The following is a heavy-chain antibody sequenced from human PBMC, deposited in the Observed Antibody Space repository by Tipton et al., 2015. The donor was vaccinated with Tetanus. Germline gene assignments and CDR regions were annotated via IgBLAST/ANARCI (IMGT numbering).Heavy chain of an antibody. J-gene: IGHJ4*02. V-gene: IGHV3-7*01. CDR2: IKQDGSDK. CDR3: ARDASRYTYGSNYFDY. D-gene: IGHD5-18*01. Sequence: GSLRLSCAASGFTFSSYWMSWVRQAPGRGLEWVASIKQDGSDKNYVDSVKGRFTISRDNAKNSLYLQMSSPRAEDTAVYYCARDASRYTYGSNYFDYWGQGTLVTVSS. CDR1: GFTFSSYW.